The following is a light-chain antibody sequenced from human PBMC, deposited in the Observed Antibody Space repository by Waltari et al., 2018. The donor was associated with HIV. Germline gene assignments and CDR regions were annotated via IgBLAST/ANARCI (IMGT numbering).Light chain of an antibody. V-gene: IGLV1-47*01. CDR3: AAWDASLSAWV. CDR2: MNN. CDR1: NSNIGSKY. Sequence: QSVLTQPPSASGTPGQRVTISCSGSNSNIGSKYVYWYQQLPGTAPKLLMYMNNQRPSGVPDRFSGSKSGTSASLAISGLRSDDEADYYCAAWDASLSAWVFGGGTKLTVL. J-gene: IGLJ3*02.